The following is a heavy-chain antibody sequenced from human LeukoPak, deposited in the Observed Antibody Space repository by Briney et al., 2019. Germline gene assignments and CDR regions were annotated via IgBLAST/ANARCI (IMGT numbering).Heavy chain of an antibody. Sequence: ASVKVSCKASGYTFTSYYMHWVRQAPGQGLEWMGIINPSGGGTSYAQKFQGRVTMTRDTSTSTVYMELSSLRSEDTAVYYCARDFKDFTNDYYDSSGYPSHLFDYWGQGTLVTVSS. CDR1: GYTFTSYY. J-gene: IGHJ4*02. CDR2: INPSGGGT. V-gene: IGHV1-46*01. D-gene: IGHD3-22*01. CDR3: ARDFKDFTNDYYDSSGYPSHLFDY.